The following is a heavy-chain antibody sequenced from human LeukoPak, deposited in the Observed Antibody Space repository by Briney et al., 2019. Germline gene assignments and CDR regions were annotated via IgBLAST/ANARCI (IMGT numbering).Heavy chain of an antibody. Sequence: SETLSLTCTVSGGSISSYYWSWIRQPAGKGLEWLGYIYYSGSTYYNPSLKSRVTISVDTSKNQFSLKLSSVTAADTAVYYCARGGIQRDYYDSSGYHPWGQGTLVTVSS. V-gene: IGHV4-59*06. D-gene: IGHD3-22*01. CDR1: GGSISSYY. J-gene: IGHJ5*02. CDR3: ARGGIQRDYYDSSGYHP. CDR2: IYYSGST.